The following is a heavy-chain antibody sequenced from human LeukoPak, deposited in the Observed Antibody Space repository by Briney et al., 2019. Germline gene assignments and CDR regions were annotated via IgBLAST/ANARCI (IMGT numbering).Heavy chain of an antibody. V-gene: IGHV4-30-4*08. CDR3: AQGGDYSSSSVFDY. D-gene: IGHD6-6*01. Sequence: SETLSLTCTVSGGSVSSGDYYWSWIRQPPGKGLEWIGYIYYSGSTYYNPSLKSRVTISVDTSKNQFSLKLSSVTAADTAVYYCAQGGDYSSSSVFDYWGQGTLVTVSS. CDR2: IYYSGST. J-gene: IGHJ4*02. CDR1: GGSVSSGDYY.